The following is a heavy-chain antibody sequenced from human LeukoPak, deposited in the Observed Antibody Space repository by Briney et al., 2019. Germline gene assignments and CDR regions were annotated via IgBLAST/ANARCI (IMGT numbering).Heavy chain of an antibody. Sequence: PRESLRLSCAASGFTFRTYAMHWVRQAPGKGLEWVAFIWPDGSKKFYADSVKGRFTISRDNSNHTLYLQMNSLRPEDTALYFCAKISSSAEPNFDYWGQGILLTVSS. CDR3: AKISSSAEPNFDY. CDR2: IWPDGSKK. CDR1: GFTFRTYA. V-gene: IGHV3-30*02. J-gene: IGHJ4*02. D-gene: IGHD1-14*01.